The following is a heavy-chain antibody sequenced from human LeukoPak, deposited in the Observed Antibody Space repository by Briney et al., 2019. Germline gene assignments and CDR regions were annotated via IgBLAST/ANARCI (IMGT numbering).Heavy chain of an antibody. D-gene: IGHD6-19*01. J-gene: IGHJ4*02. CDR2: IYHSGST. Sequence: PSETLSLTCTVSGGSISSGDYYWSWIRQPPGKGLEWIGSIYHSGSTYYNPSLKSRVTISVDTSKNQFSLKLSSVTAADTAVYYCAREAEQWLSPVEYFDYWGQGTLVTVSS. CDR3: AREAEQWLSPVEYFDY. CDR1: GGSISSGDYY. V-gene: IGHV4-39*07.